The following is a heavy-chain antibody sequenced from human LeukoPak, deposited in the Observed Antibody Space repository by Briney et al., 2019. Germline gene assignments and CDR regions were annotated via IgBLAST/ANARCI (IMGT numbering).Heavy chain of an antibody. V-gene: IGHV1-2*02. D-gene: IGHD2-2*01. J-gene: IGHJ4*02. CDR2: INPNSGGT. CDR3: ARLIVVVPAAQDY. CDR1: GYTFTGYY. Sequence: ASVKVSCKASGYTFTGYYMHWVRQAPGQGLEWMGWINPNSGGTNYAQKFQGGVTMTRDTSISTAYMELSRLRSDDTAVYYCARLIVVVPAAQDYWGQGTLVTVSS.